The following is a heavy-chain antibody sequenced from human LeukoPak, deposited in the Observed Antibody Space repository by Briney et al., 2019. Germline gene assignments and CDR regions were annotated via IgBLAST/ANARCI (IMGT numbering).Heavy chain of an antibody. Sequence: SETLSLTCAVYGGSFSGYYWSWIRQPPGKGLEWIGEINHSGSTNYNPSLKSRVTISVDTSKNQFSLKLSSVTAADTAVYYCARHGTMSDAFDIWGQGTMVTVSS. D-gene: IGHD3-10*02. J-gene: IGHJ3*02. CDR2: INHSGST. CDR1: GGSFSGYY. CDR3: ARHGTMSDAFDI. V-gene: IGHV4-34*01.